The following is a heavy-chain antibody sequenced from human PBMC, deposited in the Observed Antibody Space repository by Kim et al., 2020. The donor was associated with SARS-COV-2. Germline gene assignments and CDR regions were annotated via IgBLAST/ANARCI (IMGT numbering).Heavy chain of an antibody. CDR1: GFTFSSYG. D-gene: IGHD6-19*01. J-gene: IGHJ4*02. V-gene: IGHV3-33*06. Sequence: GGSLRLSCAASGFTFSSYGMHWVRQAPGKGLEWVAVIWYDGSNKYYADSVKGRFTISRDNSKNTLYLQMNSLRAEDTAVYYCAKDTKYSSGLDYWGQGTLVTVSS. CDR3: AKDTKYSSGLDY. CDR2: IWYDGSNK.